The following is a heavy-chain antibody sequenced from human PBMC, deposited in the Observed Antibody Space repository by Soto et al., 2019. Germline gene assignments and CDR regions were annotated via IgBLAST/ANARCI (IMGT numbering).Heavy chain of an antibody. V-gene: IGHV3-23*01. D-gene: IGHD2-15*01. J-gene: IGHJ4*02. Sequence: EVQLLESGGGLVQPGGSLRLSCAASGFSFSTHAMSWVRQAPGKGLEWVSGISDGGDLIYYADSVKGRFSMSRDNSENMLYLQMTNLRAEDTAIYFCAKRQGTGLAAKNFDFWGQGTLVTVSS. CDR1: GFSFSTHA. CDR2: ISDGGDLI. CDR3: AKRQGTGLAAKNFDF.